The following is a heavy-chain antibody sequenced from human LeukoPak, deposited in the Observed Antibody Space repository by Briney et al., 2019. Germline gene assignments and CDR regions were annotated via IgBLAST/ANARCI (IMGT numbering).Heavy chain of an antibody. CDR1: GYSISSGYY. CDR2: IYHSGST. J-gene: IGHJ4*02. CDR3: ARHHAYSNSPPGDY. V-gene: IGHV4-38-2*01. D-gene: IGHD2-15*01. Sequence: SETLSLTCAVSGYSISSGYYWGWIRQPPGKGLEWIGSIYHSGSTYYNPSLKSRVTISVDTSKNQFSLKLSSVTAADTAVYYCARHHAYSNSPPGDYWGQGTLVTVSS.